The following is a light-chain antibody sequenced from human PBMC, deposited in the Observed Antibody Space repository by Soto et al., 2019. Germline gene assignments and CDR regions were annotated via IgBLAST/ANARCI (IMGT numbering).Light chain of an antibody. CDR1: SSNIGAGYD. CDR3: QSYDSSLSAL. J-gene: IGLJ2*01. V-gene: IGLV1-40*01. CDR2: GNT. Sequence: QSVLTQPPSVSGAPGQRVTISCTGSSSNIGAGYDVHWYQQLPGTAPKLLIYGNTNRPSGVPVRFSGSKSGTSSSLAITGLQDEDEADYCWQSYDSSLSALFGGGTKVTVL.